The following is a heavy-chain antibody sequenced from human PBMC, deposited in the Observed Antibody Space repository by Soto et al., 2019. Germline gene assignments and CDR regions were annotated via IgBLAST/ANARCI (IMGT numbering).Heavy chain of an antibody. V-gene: IGHV1-8*01. CDR3: ARGQYSSSWYGSLEDY. CDR1: GYTFTSYD. J-gene: IGHJ4*02. Sequence: QVQLVQSGAEVKKPGASVKVSCKASGYTFTSYDINWVRQATGQGLEWMGWMNPNSGNTGYAQKFQGRVTMTRNTSISTAYMELSSLRSEDTAVYYCARGQYSSSWYGSLEDYWGQGTLVTVSS. CDR2: MNPNSGNT. D-gene: IGHD6-13*01.